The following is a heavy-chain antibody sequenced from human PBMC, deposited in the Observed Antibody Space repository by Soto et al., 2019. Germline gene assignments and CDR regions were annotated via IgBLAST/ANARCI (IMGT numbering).Heavy chain of an antibody. CDR3: ARDRQKSSGYYAHDAFDI. CDR2: ISSSSSYI. J-gene: IGHJ3*02. V-gene: IGHV3-21*01. D-gene: IGHD3-22*01. Sequence: EVQLVESGGGLVKPGGSLRLSCAASGFTFSSYSMNWVRQAPVKGLEWVSSISSSSSYIYYADSVKRRFTISRDNAKNSLDVQMNSLRAEDTAVYYCARDRQKSSGYYAHDAFDIWGQGTMVTVSS. CDR1: GFTFSSYS.